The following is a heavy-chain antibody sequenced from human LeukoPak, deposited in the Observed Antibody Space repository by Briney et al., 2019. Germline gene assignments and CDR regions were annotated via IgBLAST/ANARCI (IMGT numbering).Heavy chain of an antibody. Sequence: GGSLRLSCAASGFTFSDYYMSWIRQAPGKGLEWVSYISSSGNIIYYADSVKGRFTISRDNAKNSLYLQMNSLRAEDTAVYYCARRRYNWNAVDYWGQGTLVTVSS. CDR2: ISSSGNII. CDR1: GFTFSDYY. V-gene: IGHV3-11*04. J-gene: IGHJ4*02. CDR3: ARRRYNWNAVDY. D-gene: IGHD1-20*01.